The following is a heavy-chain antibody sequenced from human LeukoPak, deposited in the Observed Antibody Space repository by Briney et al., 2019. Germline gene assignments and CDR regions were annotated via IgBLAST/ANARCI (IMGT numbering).Heavy chain of an antibody. CDR3: ARVGLRWYLFQDFFDY. CDR2: ISYDGSNK. D-gene: IGHD4-17*01. J-gene: IGHJ4*02. V-gene: IGHV3-30-3*01. CDR1: GFTFSSYA. Sequence: PGRSLRLSCAASGFTFSSYAMHWVRQAPGKGLEWVAVISYDGSNKYYADSVKGRFTTSRDNSKNTLYLQMNSLRAEDTAVYYCARVGLRWYLFQDFFDYWGQGTLVTVSS.